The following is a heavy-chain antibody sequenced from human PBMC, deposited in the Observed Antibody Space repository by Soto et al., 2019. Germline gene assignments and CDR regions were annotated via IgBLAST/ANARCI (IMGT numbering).Heavy chain of an antibody. J-gene: IGHJ4*02. CDR2: IYYSGST. Sequence: SETLSLTCTVSGGSISSGAYYWSWIRQPPGKGLEWIGYIYYSGSTYYNPSLKSRVTISVDTSKNQFSLKLSSVTAADTAVYYCARAAGESGWYTWYYFDYWGQGTLVTVSS. CDR3: ARAAGESGWYTWYYFDY. CDR1: GGSISSGAYY. V-gene: IGHV4-30-4*01. D-gene: IGHD6-19*01.